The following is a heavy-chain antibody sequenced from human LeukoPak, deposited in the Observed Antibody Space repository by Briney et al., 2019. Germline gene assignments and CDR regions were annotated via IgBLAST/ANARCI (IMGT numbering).Heavy chain of an antibody. CDR1: GITFSTYT. Sequence: GGSLSLSCAASGITFSTYTLSWVRQAPGKGLEWVSAIIGSGGSTYYADSVKGRFTISRDNSKNTLFLQMNSLRAEDTAVYYCAKSNSFDYWGQGTLVTVSS. J-gene: IGHJ4*02. V-gene: IGHV3-23*01. CDR2: IIGSGGST. CDR3: AKSNSFDY.